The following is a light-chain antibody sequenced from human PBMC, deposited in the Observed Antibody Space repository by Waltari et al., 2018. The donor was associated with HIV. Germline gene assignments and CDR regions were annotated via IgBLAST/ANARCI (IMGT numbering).Light chain of an antibody. CDR1: SYNIGSNF. V-gene: IGLV1-47*01. CDR2: RSN. Sequence: QSVLTQPPSASGTPGQRVTMTCSGSSYNIGSNFVSWYKQVPGTAPKLLVFRSNERPSGVPDRFAGSKSDTSASLASSDLRSDDEADYYCASWDDRLSARVFGGGTKLTVL. J-gene: IGLJ3*02. CDR3: ASWDDRLSARV.